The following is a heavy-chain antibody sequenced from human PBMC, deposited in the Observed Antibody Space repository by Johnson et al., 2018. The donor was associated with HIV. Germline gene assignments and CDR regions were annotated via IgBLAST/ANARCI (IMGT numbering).Heavy chain of an antibody. CDR2: ISFDGGDK. J-gene: IGHJ3*02. CDR1: GFSFSSYA. Sequence: QVLLVESGGGVVQPGRSLRLSCAASGFSFSSYAMHWVRQSTGKGLEWVAVISFDGGDKYYADSVKGRFTISRDNSKSTFFLQMNSLTPEDTGVYYCAKERRAPRAFDIWGQGTMVTVSS. CDR3: AKERRAPRAFDI. V-gene: IGHV3-30*18.